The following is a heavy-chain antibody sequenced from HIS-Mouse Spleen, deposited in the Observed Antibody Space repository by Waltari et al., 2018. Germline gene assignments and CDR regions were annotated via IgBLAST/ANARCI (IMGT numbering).Heavy chain of an antibody. CDR1: GGTFSSYA. Sequence: QVQLVQSGAEVKKPGSSVKVSCKASGGTFSSYAISWVRQAPGQGLEWMGRIIPIFGTANYAQKFQVRVTITADESTSTAYMELSSLRSEDTAVYYCARGVKTRNSGYWYFDLWGRGTLVTVSS. CDR3: ARGVKTRNSGYWYFDL. CDR2: IIPIFGTA. J-gene: IGHJ2*01. D-gene: IGHD3-10*01. V-gene: IGHV1-69*18.